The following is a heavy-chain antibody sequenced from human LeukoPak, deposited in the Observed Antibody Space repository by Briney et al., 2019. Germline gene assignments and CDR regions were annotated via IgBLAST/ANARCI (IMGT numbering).Heavy chain of an antibody. CDR2: IKQDGSEK. CDR1: GFTFSSYW. J-gene: IGHJ4*02. Sequence: GGSLRLSCAASGFTFSSYWMSWVRQAPGKGLEWVANIKQDGSEKYYVDSVKGRFTISRDNAKNSLYLQMNSLRAEDTAVYYCAREGTGWHSGYFDYWGQGTLVTVSS. V-gene: IGHV3-7*01. CDR3: AREGTGWHSGYFDY. D-gene: IGHD6-25*01.